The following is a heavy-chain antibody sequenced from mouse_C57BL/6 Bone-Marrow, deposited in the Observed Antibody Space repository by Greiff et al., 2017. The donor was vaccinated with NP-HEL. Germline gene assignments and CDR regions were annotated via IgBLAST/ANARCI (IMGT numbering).Heavy chain of an antibody. D-gene: IGHD1-1*01. CDR2: IYPGGGYT. CDR1: GYTFTNYW. V-gene: IGHV1-63*01. Sequence: VKLVESGAELVRPGTSVKMSCKASGYTFTNYWIGWAKQRPGHGLEWIGDIYPGGGYTNYNEKFKGKATLTADKSSSTAYMQFSSLTSEDSAIYYWARLGYYGGAMDYWGQGTSVTVSS. J-gene: IGHJ4*01. CDR3: ARLGYYGGAMDY.